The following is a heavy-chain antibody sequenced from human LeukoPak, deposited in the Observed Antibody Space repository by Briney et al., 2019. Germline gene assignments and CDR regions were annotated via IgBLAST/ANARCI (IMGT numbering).Heavy chain of an antibody. Sequence: SVKVSCKASGGTFSSYVISWVRQAPGQGLEWMGRIIPILGIANYAQKFQGRVTITADKSTSTAYMELSSLRSEDTAVYYCASPPTDYYDSRDYFDYWGQGTLVTVSS. J-gene: IGHJ4*02. CDR3: ASPPTDYYDSRDYFDY. V-gene: IGHV1-69*04. CDR1: GGTFSSYV. CDR2: IIPILGIA. D-gene: IGHD3-22*01.